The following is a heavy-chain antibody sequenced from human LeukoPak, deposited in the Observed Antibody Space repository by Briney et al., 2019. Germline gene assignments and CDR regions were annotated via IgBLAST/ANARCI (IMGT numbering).Heavy chain of an antibody. CDR1: GFTLSSYW. Sequence: GGSLRLSCAASGFTLSSYWMSWVRQAPGKGLEWVANIKQDGSEKNYVDFVKGRFTISRDNAKNSLYLQMNSLRAEDTAVYYCARIPAWLGAFGYFDLWGRGTLLTVSS. CDR2: IKQDGSEK. J-gene: IGHJ2*01. D-gene: IGHD3-10*01. CDR3: ARIPAWLGAFGYFDL. V-gene: IGHV3-7*03.